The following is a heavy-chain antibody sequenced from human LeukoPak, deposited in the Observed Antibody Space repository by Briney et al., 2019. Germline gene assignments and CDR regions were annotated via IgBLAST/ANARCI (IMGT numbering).Heavy chain of an antibody. Sequence: PGGSLRLSCAASGFTFSTHSMNWVRQAPGKGLEWVSSISSSSSYIYYADSVKGRFTISRDNAKNSLYLQMNSLRAEDTAVYYCARVPGGWYAPNLEYDYWGQGTLVTVSS. CDR1: GFTFSTHS. CDR2: ISSSSSYI. J-gene: IGHJ4*02. D-gene: IGHD6-19*01. CDR3: ARVPGGWYAPNLEYDY. V-gene: IGHV3-21*01.